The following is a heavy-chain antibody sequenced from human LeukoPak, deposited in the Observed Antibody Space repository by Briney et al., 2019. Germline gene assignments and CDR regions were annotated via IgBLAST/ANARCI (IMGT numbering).Heavy chain of an antibody. CDR2: ISSSSSYI. Sequence: GGSLRLSCAASGFTFSSYSMNWVRQAPGQGLEWVSSISSSSSYIYYADSVKGRFTISRDNAKNSLYLQMNSLRAEDTAVYYCARDQVDTAMVNDYWGQGTLVTVSS. V-gene: IGHV3-21*01. J-gene: IGHJ4*02. CDR1: GFTFSSYS. D-gene: IGHD5-18*01. CDR3: ARDQVDTAMVNDY.